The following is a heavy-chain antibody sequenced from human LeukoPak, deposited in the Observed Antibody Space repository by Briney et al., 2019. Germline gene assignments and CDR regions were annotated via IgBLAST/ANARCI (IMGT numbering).Heavy chain of an antibody. CDR3: AKDLSYGDTSYFYYYMDV. CDR2: ISGSGGSS. D-gene: IGHD4-17*01. CDR1: GFIYSNLA. Sequence: PGGSLRLSCAASGFIYSNLAMNWVRQAPGKGLEWVSVISGSGGSSFYADSVKGRFIISRDNSKNTLYLQMNSLRVEDTAQYYCAKDLSYGDTSYFYYYMDVWGKGTTVTVSS. J-gene: IGHJ6*03. V-gene: IGHV3-23*01.